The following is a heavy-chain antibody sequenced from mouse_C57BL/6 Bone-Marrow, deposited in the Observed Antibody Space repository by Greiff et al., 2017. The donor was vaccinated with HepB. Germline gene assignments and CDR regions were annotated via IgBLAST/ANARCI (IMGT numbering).Heavy chain of an antibody. V-gene: IGHV1-64*01. D-gene: IGHD1-1*01. CDR1: GYTFTSYW. Sequence: VKLQESGAELVKPGASVKLSCKASGYTFTSYWMHWVKQRPGQGLEWIGMIHPNSGSTNYNEKFKSKATLTVDKSSSTAYMQLSSLTSEDSAVYYCARPNYGSPYYYAMDYWGQGTSVTVSS. J-gene: IGHJ4*01. CDR2: IHPNSGST. CDR3: ARPNYGSPYYYAMDY.